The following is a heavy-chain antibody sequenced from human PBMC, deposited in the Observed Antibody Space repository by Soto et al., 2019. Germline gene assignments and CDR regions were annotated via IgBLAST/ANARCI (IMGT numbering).Heavy chain of an antibody. CDR2: IGGSGAST. D-gene: IGHD1-26*01. J-gene: IGHJ6*02. CDR3: VKDLVRSYYGAIYYGMDV. CDR1: GFTFSSYA. Sequence: LRLSCAASGFTFSSYAMTWVRQAPGKGLEWVSGIGGSGASTYHADSVKGRFSISRDNSKNTLYLQMNSLRAEDTAVYYCVKDLVRSYYGAIYYGMDVWGQGTTVTVSS. V-gene: IGHV3-23*01.